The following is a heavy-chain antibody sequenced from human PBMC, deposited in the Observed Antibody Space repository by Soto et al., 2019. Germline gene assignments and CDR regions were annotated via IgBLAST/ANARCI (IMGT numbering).Heavy chain of an antibody. CDR1: GYTLTEIS. D-gene: IGHD6-13*01. V-gene: IGHV1-2*04. Sequence: ASVKVSCKVSGYTLTEISMHWVRQAPGQGLEWMGWINPNSGGTNYAQKFQGWVTMTRDTSISTAYMELSRLRSDDTAVYYCARDEGIAAAGSGSYYYGMDVWGQGTTVTVSS. J-gene: IGHJ6*02. CDR3: ARDEGIAAAGSGSYYYGMDV. CDR2: INPNSGGT.